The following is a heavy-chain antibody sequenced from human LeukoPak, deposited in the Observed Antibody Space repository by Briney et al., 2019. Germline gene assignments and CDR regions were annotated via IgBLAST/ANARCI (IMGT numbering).Heavy chain of an antibody. CDR1: GGSISSYY. J-gene: IGHJ6*03. D-gene: IGHD2-2*01. CDR2: IYTSGST. Sequence: PSETLSLTCTVSGGSISSYYWSWIRQPAGKGLEWIGRIYTSGSTNYNPSLKSRVTMSVDTSKNQSSLKLSSVTAADTAVYYCARDGPGMRYQLPFPGSYYYYMDVWGKGTTVTVSS. CDR3: ARDGPGMRYQLPFPGSYYYYMDV. V-gene: IGHV4-4*07.